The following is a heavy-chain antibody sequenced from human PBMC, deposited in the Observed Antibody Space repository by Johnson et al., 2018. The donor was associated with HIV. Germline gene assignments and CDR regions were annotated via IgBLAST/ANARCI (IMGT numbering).Heavy chain of an antibody. Sequence: QVYLVESGGGLVKPGGSLRLSCAASGFTFSSYAMHWVRQAPGKVLEWVAVISYDGSNKYYADSVKGRFPISRDNSKNTLYLQMNSLKTEDTAVYYCTTVSSSRVGGAFDSWGQGTMVTVSS. D-gene: IGHD6-13*01. V-gene: IGHV3-30-3*01. CDR1: GFTFSSYA. CDR2: ISYDGSNK. CDR3: TTVSSSRVGGAFDS. J-gene: IGHJ3*02.